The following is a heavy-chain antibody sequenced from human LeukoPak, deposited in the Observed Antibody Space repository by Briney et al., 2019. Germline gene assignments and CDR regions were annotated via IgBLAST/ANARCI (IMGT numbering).Heavy chain of an antibody. CDR2: IYYCGYP. J-gene: IGHJ3*02. Sequence: SEILSLTCTLSGGSISSSSYYWAWIRQPPGKGLEWFVSIYYCGYPSMTTARRIRVTKSVDTSKNQFSLKLSSVTAADTAVYYCARPKGGGLDAFDIWGQGTIVPVSS. V-gene: IGHV4-39*01. CDR3: ARPKGGGLDAFDI. D-gene: IGHD3-16*01. CDR1: GGSISSSSYY.